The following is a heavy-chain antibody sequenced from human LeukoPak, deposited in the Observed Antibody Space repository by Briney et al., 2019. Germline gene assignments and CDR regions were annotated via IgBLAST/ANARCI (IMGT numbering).Heavy chain of an antibody. V-gene: IGHV4-59*08. CDR2: IYYSGST. D-gene: IGHD2-21*02. J-gene: IGHJ4*02. Sequence: SETLSLTCTVSGGSISSYYWSWIRQPPGKGLEWIGYIYYSGSTNYNPSLKSRVTISVDTFKNQFSLKLSSVTAADTAVYYCASLAYCGGDCPGGYYFDYWGQGTLVTVSS. CDR1: GGSISSYY. CDR3: ASLAYCGGDCPGGYYFDY.